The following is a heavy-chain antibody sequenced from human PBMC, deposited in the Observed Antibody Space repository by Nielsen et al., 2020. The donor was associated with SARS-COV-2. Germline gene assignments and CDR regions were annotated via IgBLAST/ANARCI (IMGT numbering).Heavy chain of an antibody. CDR3: ARGGTIFGVVNSGMDV. D-gene: IGHD3-3*01. CDR1: GGSISSSSYY. Sequence: SETLSLTCTVSGGSISSSSYYWGWIRQPPGKGLEWIGSIYYSGSTYYNPSLKSRVAISEDTSKNQFSLKLSSVTAADTALYYCARGGTIFGVVNSGMDVWGQGTTVTVSS. CDR2: IYYSGST. V-gene: IGHV4-39*01. J-gene: IGHJ6*02.